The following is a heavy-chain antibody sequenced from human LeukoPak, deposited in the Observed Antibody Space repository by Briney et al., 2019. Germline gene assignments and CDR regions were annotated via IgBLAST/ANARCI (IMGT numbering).Heavy chain of an antibody. CDR1: GGSFSGYY. CDR3: ARGSSAVVAARPWFDP. D-gene: IGHD2-15*01. V-gene: IGHV4-34*01. J-gene: IGHJ5*02. Sequence: SETLSLTCAVYGGSFSGYYWSWIRQPPGKGLEWIGEINHSGSTNYNPSLKSRVTISVDTSKKQFSLKLSSVTAADTAVYYCARGSSAVVAARPWFDPWGQGTLVTVSS. CDR2: INHSGST.